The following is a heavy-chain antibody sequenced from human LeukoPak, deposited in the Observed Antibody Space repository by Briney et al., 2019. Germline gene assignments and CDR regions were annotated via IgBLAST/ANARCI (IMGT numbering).Heavy chain of an antibody. CDR3: ARLAVGGTWEYFDL. CDR1: GFTVSNNY. Sequence: GGSLRLSCAASGFTVSNNYMNWVRQAPGKGLEWVSITYSGGGTYYADSVKGRFTISRDASENTVYLQMNSLRAEDTSVYYCARLAVGGTWEYFDLWGQGTLVTVSS. D-gene: IGHD6-19*01. V-gene: IGHV3-53*01. CDR2: TYSGGGT. J-gene: IGHJ4*02.